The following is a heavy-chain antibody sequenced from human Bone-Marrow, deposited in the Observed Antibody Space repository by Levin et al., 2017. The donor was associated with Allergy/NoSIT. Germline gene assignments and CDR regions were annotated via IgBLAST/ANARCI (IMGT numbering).Heavy chain of an antibody. J-gene: IGHJ5*02. Sequence: GGSLRLSCAASGFNFSNYGMTWVRQAPGKGLVWVSGISSSGGSTYYADSVKGRFTTSRDNSKNTLYLQINSLRAEDTAVYYCAKSPNSSYCSGTNCYKWEYNWFDPWGQGTLVTVSS. V-gene: IGHV3-23*01. D-gene: IGHD2-2*02. CDR3: AKSPNSSYCSGTNCYKWEYNWFDP. CDR2: ISSSGGST. CDR1: GFNFSNYG.